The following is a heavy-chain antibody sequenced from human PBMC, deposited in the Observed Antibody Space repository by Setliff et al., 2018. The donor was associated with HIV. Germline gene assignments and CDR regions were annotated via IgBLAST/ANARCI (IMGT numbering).Heavy chain of an antibody. J-gene: IGHJ6*03. CDR1: DGSITTDNYF. CDR2: IYYTGNT. Sequence: PSETLSLTCTVSDGSITTDNYFWGWIRQPPGKGLEWIGSIYYTGNTYSNSSLKSRVSMSVDTSKKQFSLKLSSVTAADTAVYYCARWMVVPRDPYYNYYYMDVWGKGTTVTVSS. V-gene: IGHV4-39*01. CDR3: ARWMVVPRDPYYNYYYMDV. D-gene: IGHD3-22*01.